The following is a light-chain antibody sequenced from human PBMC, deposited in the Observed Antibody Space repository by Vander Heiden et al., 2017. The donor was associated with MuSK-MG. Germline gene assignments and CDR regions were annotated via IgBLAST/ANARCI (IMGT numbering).Light chain of an antibody. CDR1: QSVSSN. CDR3: QQYNNWPIT. CDR2: VAS. V-gene: IGKV3-15*01. Sequence: EIVMTQSPATLSVSPAERATLSCSASQSVSSNLAWYQQKPGQAPRLLIYVASTRATGIPARFSGSGSGTEFTLTISSLQSEDFAVYYCQQYNNWPITFGQGTRLEIK. J-gene: IGKJ5*01.